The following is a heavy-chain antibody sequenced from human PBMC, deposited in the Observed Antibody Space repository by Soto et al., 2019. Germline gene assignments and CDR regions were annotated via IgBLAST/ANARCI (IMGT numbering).Heavy chain of an antibody. CDR3: ARSPRVIVAAKGTLDY. CDR2: ISTSTGNT. D-gene: IGHD5-12*01. V-gene: IGHV1-18*04. Sequence: QVQLVQSGGEVKKPGASVKVSCKASGHTFTTFGITWVRQAPGQGLEWMGWISTSTGNTNYAQKLQGRVTLTTDTSTRTAYLELRSLTSDDTAVYYCARSPRVIVAAKGTLDYWGQGTLVTVSS. J-gene: IGHJ4*02. CDR1: GHTFTTFG.